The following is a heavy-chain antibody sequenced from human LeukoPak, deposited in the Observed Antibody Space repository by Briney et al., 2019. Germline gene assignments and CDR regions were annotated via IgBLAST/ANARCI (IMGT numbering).Heavy chain of an antibody. J-gene: IGHJ4*02. CDR1: GFTFSSYA. Sequence: QPGGSLRLSCAASGFTFSSYAMSWVRQAPGKGLEWVSAISGSGGSTYYADSVKGRFTISRDNSKNTLYLQMNSLRAEDTAAYYCAKDPGYCSGGSCYYFDYWGQGTLVTVSS. CDR2: ISGSGGST. CDR3: AKDPGYCSGGSCYYFDY. D-gene: IGHD2-15*01. V-gene: IGHV3-23*01.